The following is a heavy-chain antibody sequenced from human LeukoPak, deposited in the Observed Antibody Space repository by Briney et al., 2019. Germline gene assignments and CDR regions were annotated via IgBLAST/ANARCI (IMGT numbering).Heavy chain of an antibody. J-gene: IGHJ4*02. V-gene: IGHV3-23*01. D-gene: IGHD3-16*01. Sequence: GGSLRLSCAASGFTFTNCAMSWVRQAPGKGLEWVSAISGSGGRTYYADSVKGRFTISRDNSKNTLYLQMNSLRAEDTAVYYCARGFSLRGYFDCWGQGTLVTVSS. CDR2: ISGSGGRT. CDR3: ARGFSLRGYFDC. CDR1: GFTFTNCA.